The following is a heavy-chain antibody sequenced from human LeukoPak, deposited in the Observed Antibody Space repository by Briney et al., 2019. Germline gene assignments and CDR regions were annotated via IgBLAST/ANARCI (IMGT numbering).Heavy chain of an antibody. D-gene: IGHD5-18*01. Sequence: PGGSLRLSCAASGFTFSSYSMNWVRQALGKGLEWVSSISSSSSYIYYADSVKGRFTISRDNAKNSLYLQMNSLRADDTAVYYCARESSPGYSYGYPLAYWGQGTLVTVSS. CDR2: ISSSSSYI. J-gene: IGHJ4*02. V-gene: IGHV3-21*01. CDR1: GFTFSSYS. CDR3: ARESSPGYSYGYPLAY.